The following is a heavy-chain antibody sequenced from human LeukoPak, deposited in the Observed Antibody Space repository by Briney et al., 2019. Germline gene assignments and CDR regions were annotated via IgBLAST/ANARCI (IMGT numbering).Heavy chain of an antibody. J-gene: IGHJ3*02. CDR3: GGSTVHSAFDM. D-gene: IGHD3-10*01. CDR2: ISSSSSHI. Sequence: GGSLRLSCAASGFTFSSYTMNWVRQAPGKGLEWVSLISSSSSHIHYADSVRGRFTISRDNAQNSLFLQMNSLRAEDTAVYYCGGSTVHSAFDMWGQGTMVTVSS. CDR1: GFTFSSYT. V-gene: IGHV3-21*01.